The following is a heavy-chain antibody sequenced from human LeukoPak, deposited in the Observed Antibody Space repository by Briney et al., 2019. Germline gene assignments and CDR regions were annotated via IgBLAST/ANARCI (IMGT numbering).Heavy chain of an antibody. J-gene: IGHJ4*02. CDR2: INPNSGGT. D-gene: IGHD3-22*01. CDR3: ARDFGSSGYPDY. Sequence: GASVKVSCKASGYTFTSYGISWVRQAPGQGLEWMGWINPNSGGTNYAQKFQGRVTMTRDTSISTAYMELSRLRSDDTAVYYCARDFGSSGYPDYWGQGTLVTVSS. CDR1: GYTFTSYG. V-gene: IGHV1-2*02.